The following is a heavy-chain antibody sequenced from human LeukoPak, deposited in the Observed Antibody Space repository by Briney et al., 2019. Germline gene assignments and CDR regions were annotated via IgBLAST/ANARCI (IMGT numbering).Heavy chain of an antibody. CDR2: ISGSGGST. J-gene: IGHJ4*02. CDR3: ATWDYYDSSAFDY. D-gene: IGHD3-22*01. CDR1: GFTFSSYA. V-gene: IGHV3-23*01. Sequence: GGCLRLSCAASGFTFSSYAMSCVSQAPGRGLEWGSAISGSGGSTYYAESVKGRFTISRDNSKNTLYLQMNSLRAEDTAVYYCATWDYYDSSAFDYWGQGTLVTVSS.